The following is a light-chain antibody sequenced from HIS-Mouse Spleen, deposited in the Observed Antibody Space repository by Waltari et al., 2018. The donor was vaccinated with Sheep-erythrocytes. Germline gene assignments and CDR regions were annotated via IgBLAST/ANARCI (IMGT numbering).Light chain of an antibody. CDR3: QAWDSSTVV. V-gene: IGLV3-1*01. CDR1: KLVDKY. Sequence: SYELTQPPSVSVSPGQTASITCSGDKLVDKYACWYQQKPGQSPVLVIYQDSKRPSGTPGRFAGSNSGNTATLTISGTQAMDEADYYCQAWDSSTVVFGGGTKLTVL. CDR2: QDS. J-gene: IGLJ2*01.